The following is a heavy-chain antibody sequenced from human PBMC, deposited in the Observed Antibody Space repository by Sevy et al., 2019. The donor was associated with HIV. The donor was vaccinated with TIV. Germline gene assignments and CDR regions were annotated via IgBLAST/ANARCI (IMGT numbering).Heavy chain of an antibody. CDR1: GFTFSSYA. J-gene: IGHJ4*02. CDR3: ARDPGVVDYYDSSGYYDY. D-gene: IGHD3-22*01. CDR2: ISYDGSNK. Sequence: GGSLRLSCAASGFTFSSYAMHWVRQAPGKGLEWVAVISYDGSNKYYADSVKGRFTISRDNSKNTRYLQMNSLRAEDTAVYYCARDPGVVDYYDSSGYYDYWGQGTLVTVSS. V-gene: IGHV3-30-3*01.